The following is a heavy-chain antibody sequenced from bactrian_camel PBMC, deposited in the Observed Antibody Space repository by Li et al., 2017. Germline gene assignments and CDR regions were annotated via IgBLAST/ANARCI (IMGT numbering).Heavy chain of an antibody. CDR3: ALKFLGMHSGPPLDASVYTQ. D-gene: IGHD1*01. Sequence: HVQLVESGGDSVQAGGSLRLSCAASGFTVRSVCMAWFRQAPGKEREGVAAIRLGGGVNYADSVKGRFTLSKDNDKNIQYLQMNSLQPEDTAMYYCALKFLGMHSGPPLDASVYTQWGQGTQVTVS. V-gene: IGHV3S55*01. J-gene: IGHJ4*01. CDR1: GFTVRSVC. CDR2: IRLGGGV.